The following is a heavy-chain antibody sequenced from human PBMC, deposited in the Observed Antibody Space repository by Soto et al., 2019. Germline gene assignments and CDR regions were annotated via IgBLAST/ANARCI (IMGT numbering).Heavy chain of an antibody. D-gene: IGHD2-2*01. CDR2: ISAYNGNT. CDR3: ARDIVVVAAAKDYYYYMDV. CDR1: GYTFTSYG. V-gene: IGHV1-18*01. J-gene: IGHJ6*03. Sequence: QVQLARSGAEVKKRGASVKVSCKASGYTFTSYGISWVRQAPGQGLEWMGWISAYNGNTNYAQKLQGRVTMTTDTSTSTAYMELRSLRSDDTAVYYCARDIVVVAAAKDYYYYMDVCGKGTTVTVSS.